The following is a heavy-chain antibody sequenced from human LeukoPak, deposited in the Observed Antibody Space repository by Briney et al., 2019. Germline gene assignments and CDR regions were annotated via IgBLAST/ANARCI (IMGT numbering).Heavy chain of an antibody. D-gene: IGHD3-22*01. J-gene: IGHJ6*02. CDR3: ARDLTDYYDSSGYYSNYYYGMDV. CDR1: GFSFSSNW. CDR2: IKPDGGEK. Sequence: GGSLRLSCEDSGFSFSSNWMSWLRQPPGKGLEWVANIKPDGGEKYYLDSVKGRFTISRDNAKNSLYLQMNSLRAEDTAVYYCARDLTDYYDSSGYYSNYYYGMDVWGQGTTVTVSS. V-gene: IGHV3-7*03.